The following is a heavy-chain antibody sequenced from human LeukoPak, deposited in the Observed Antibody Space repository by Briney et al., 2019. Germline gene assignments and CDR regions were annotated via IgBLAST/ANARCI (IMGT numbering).Heavy chain of an antibody. CDR3: ARGNDYVNWFDP. CDR2: ISYDGSNK. Sequence: GGSLRLSCAASGFPFSSYAMHWVRQAPGKGLEWVAFISYDGSNKYYADSVKGRFTISRDNSKNTLYLQMNSLRAEDTAVYYCARGNDYVNWFDPWGQGTLVTVSS. D-gene: IGHD4-17*01. CDR1: GFPFSSYA. V-gene: IGHV3-30-3*01. J-gene: IGHJ5*02.